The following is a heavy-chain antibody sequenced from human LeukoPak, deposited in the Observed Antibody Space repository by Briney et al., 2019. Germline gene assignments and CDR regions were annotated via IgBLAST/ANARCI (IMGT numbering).Heavy chain of an antibody. V-gene: IGHV3-21*01. D-gene: IGHD2-2*01. Sequence: PGGSLRLSCAASGFTFSSYSIHWVRRAPGKGLEWVSSISSYSDFIYYADSVKGRFTISRDNAKNSLYLQMNSLRAEDTAVYYCARGGAQLPPNWFDPWGQGTLVTVSS. CDR1: GFTFSSYS. CDR3: ARGGAQLPPNWFDP. J-gene: IGHJ5*02. CDR2: ISSYSDFI.